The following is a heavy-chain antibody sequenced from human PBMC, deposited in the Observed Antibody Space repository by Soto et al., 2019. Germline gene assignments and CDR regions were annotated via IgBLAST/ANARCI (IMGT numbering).Heavy chain of an antibody. CDR3: AHIPNYYQYDWFDP. V-gene: IGHV2-5*02. D-gene: IGHD3-16*01. Sequence: QITLKESGPTLVKPTQTLTLTCTFSGFSLTTRGVGVGWIRQPPGKALECLALIYWDDDKRYSPSLQSRLSTTKDTSKHHVVLTTTNVDPVDTATYYCAHIPNYYQYDWFDPWGQGTLVSVSS. J-gene: IGHJ5*02. CDR1: GFSLTTRGVG. CDR2: IYWDDDK.